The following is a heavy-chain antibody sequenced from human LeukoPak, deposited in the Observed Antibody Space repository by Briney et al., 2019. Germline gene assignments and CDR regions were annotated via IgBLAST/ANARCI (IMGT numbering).Heavy chain of an antibody. CDR1: AYTFTNYW. CDR2: IYPADSDT. Sequence: GESLKISCKASAYTFTNYWIGWVRQMPGKGLEWMGIIYPADSDTRYSPSFQGQVTISADKSISTAYLQWNSLRASDTAMYYCARQGVEGATKYWGQGTLVTVSS. J-gene: IGHJ4*02. D-gene: IGHD1-26*01. CDR3: ARQGVEGATKY. V-gene: IGHV5-51*01.